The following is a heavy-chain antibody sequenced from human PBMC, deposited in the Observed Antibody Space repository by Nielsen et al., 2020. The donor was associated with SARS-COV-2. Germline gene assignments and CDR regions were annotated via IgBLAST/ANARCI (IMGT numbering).Heavy chain of an antibody. V-gene: IGHV4-59*01. D-gene: IGHD6-19*01. CDR1: GGSISSYY. J-gene: IGHJ6*02. CDR3: ARGGSSGWSFYYYYGMDV. CDR2: IYYSGST. Sequence: SETLSLTCTVSGGSISSYYWSWIRQPPGKGLEWIGYIYYSGSTNYNPSLKSRVTISVDTSKNQFSLKLSSVTAADTAVYYYARGGSSGWSFYYYYGMDVWGQGTTVTVSS.